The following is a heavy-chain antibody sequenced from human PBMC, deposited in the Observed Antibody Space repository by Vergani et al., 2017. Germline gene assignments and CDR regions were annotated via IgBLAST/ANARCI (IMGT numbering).Heavy chain of an antibody. V-gene: IGHV5-51*03. CDR1: EYSFGNYW. CDR3: ARRGYSGYDPLDY. Sequence: EVELVQSGPEMRKPGESLKISCKGSEYSFGNYWIGWVRQMPGKGLEWMGIIYPADSDTRYSPSFQGQVTISADKSISTAFLQWDSLKASDTALYYCARRGYSGYDPLDYWGQGTLVTVSS. J-gene: IGHJ4*02. CDR2: IYPADSDT. D-gene: IGHD5-12*01.